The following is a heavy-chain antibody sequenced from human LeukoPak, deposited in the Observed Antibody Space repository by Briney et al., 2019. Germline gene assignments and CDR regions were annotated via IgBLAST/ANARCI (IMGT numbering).Heavy chain of an antibody. Sequence: GASVKVSCEASGGTFSSYAISWVRQAPGQGLEWLGRIIPISNTINYAQKFQGRVTITTDESTSTAYMELSSLRSEDTAVYYCARGPAYYDILTGYDYWGQGTLVTVSS. CDR1: GGTFSSYA. J-gene: IGHJ4*02. D-gene: IGHD3-9*01. CDR3: ARGPAYYDILTGYDY. CDR2: IIPISNTI. V-gene: IGHV1-69*05.